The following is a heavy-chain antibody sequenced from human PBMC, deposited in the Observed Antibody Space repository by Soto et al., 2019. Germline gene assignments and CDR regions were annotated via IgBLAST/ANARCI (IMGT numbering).Heavy chain of an antibody. Sequence: QLQLQESGSGLVKPSQTLSLTCAVSGGSISSGGYSWSWIRQPPGKGLEWIGYIYHSGSTYYNPSLKSRVPISVDRSKNQFSLKLSSVTAADTAVYYCARGRYYDSWGWFDPWGQGTLVTVSS. J-gene: IGHJ5*02. V-gene: IGHV4-30-2*01. D-gene: IGHD3-3*01. CDR3: ARGRYYDSWGWFDP. CDR2: IYHSGST. CDR1: GGSISSGGYS.